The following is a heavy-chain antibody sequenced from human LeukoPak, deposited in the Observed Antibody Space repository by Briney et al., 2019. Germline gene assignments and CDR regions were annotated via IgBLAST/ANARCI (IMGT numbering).Heavy chain of an antibody. V-gene: IGHV3-23*01. CDR3: AKGRVSGSYGVDY. CDR2: ISGSDYST. J-gene: IGHJ4*02. Sequence: GGSLRLSCAASEFTFSSYAMSWVRQAPGKGLEWVSAISGSDYSTYYADSVKGRFTISRDNSKNTLYLQMNSLRAEDTAVYYCAKGRVSGSYGVDYWGQGTLVTVSS. CDR1: EFTFSSYA. D-gene: IGHD1-26*01.